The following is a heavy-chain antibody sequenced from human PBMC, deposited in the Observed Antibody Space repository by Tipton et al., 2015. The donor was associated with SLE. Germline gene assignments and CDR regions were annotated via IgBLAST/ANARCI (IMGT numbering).Heavy chain of an antibody. CDR2: INHSGGT. D-gene: IGHD1-14*01. V-gene: IGHV4-34*01. Sequence: TLSLTCAVYGGSFSGYYWSWIRQPPGKGLEWIGEINHSGGTNYNPSLKSRVTISVDTSKNQFSLKLSSVTAADTAVYYCARGGGYDPAFGIWGQGTMVTVSS. CDR1: GGSFSGYY. CDR3: ARGGGYDPAFGI. J-gene: IGHJ3*02.